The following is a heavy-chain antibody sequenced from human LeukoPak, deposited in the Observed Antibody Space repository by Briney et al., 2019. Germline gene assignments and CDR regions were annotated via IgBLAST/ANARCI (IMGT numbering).Heavy chain of an antibody. Sequence: ASVKVSCKASGYTFTSYDINWVRQATGQGLEWMGWMNPNSGNTGYAQKFQGRVTITRNTSISTAYMELSSLRSEDTAVYYCARAYDLGLDALDIWGQGTMVTVSS. CDR1: GYTFTSYD. J-gene: IGHJ3*02. V-gene: IGHV1-8*03. CDR3: ARAYDLGLDALDI. D-gene: IGHD3-3*01. CDR2: MNPNSGNT.